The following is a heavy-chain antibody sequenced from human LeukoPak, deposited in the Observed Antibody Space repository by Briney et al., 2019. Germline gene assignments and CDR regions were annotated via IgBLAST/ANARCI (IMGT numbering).Heavy chain of an antibody. Sequence: GGSLRLSCAASGFTFSSYSMNWVRQAPGTGLEWASYISSSSSTIYYADSVKGRFTISRDNAKNSLYLQMNSLRAEDTAVYYCAREQRAMIVVVTYYYGMDVWGQGTTVTVSS. CDR3: AREQRAMIVVVTYYYGMDV. J-gene: IGHJ6*02. CDR1: GFTFSSYS. V-gene: IGHV3-48*01. CDR2: ISSSSSTI. D-gene: IGHD3-22*01.